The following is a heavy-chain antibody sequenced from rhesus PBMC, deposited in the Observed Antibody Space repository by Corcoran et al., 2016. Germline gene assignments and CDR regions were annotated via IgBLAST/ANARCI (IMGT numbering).Heavy chain of an antibody. CDR3: AREYWHWGDYTYFDY. V-gene: IGHV4-173*01. D-gene: IGHD3-34*01. J-gene: IGHJ4*01. CDR2: ISGSGGGT. CDR1: GGSFSSNY. Sequence: QLQLQESGPGLVKPSETLSLTCPVLGGSFSSNYWSWIPQPPGKGLEWIGRISGSGGGTNYNPSLKSRFTISTDPSKNQFSLKLSSVTAADTAVYYCAREYWHWGDYTYFDYWGQGVLVTVSS.